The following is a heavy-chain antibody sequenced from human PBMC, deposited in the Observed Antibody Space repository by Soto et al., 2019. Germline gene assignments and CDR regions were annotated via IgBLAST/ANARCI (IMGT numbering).Heavy chain of an antibody. CDR3: ARVSYDFWSGYLNWFDP. D-gene: IGHD3-3*01. V-gene: IGHV4-34*01. CDR2: INHSGST. J-gene: IGHJ5*02. CDR1: GGSFSGYY. Sequence: GTLSLTCAVYGGSFSGYYWSWMRQPAGKGLEWIGEINHSGSTNYNPSLKSRVTISVDTSKNQFSLKLSSVTAADTAVYYCARVSYDFWSGYLNWFDPWGQGTLVTVSS.